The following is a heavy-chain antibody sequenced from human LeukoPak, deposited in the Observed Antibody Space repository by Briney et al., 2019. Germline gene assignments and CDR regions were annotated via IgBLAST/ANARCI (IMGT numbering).Heavy chain of an antibody. CDR3: ARTPEDCSGGSCYSDY. V-gene: IGHV3-21*01. J-gene: IGHJ4*02. CDR1: GFTFSSYS. Sequence: GGSLRLSCAASGFTFSSYSMNWVRQAPGKGLEWVSSISSSSYIYYADSVKGRFTISRDNAKNSLYLQMNSLRAEDTAVYYCARTPEDCSGGSCYSDYWGQGTLVTVSS. D-gene: IGHD2-15*01. CDR2: ISSSSYI.